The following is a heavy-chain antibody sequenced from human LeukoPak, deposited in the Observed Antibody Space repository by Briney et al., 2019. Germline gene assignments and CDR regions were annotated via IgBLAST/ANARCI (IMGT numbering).Heavy chain of an antibody. CDR2: IYGRGGT. CDR1: GGSVSSYY. CDR3: AREGTMVRREGFDY. V-gene: IGHV4-4*07. Sequence: SSETLSLTCTVSGGSVSSYYCSWIRQPAGKGLEWIGRIYGRGGTNYNPSLKSRVTMSLDTSKNQFSLKLNSVTAADTAVYYCAREGTMVRREGFDYWGQGTLVTVFS. J-gene: IGHJ4*02. D-gene: IGHD3-10*01.